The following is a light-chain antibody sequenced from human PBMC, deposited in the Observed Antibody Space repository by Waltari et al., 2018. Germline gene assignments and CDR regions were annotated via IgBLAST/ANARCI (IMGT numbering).Light chain of an antibody. J-gene: IGKJ1*01. CDR3: QQYNNWPPWT. V-gene: IGKV3-15*01. CDR1: QSVRNN. CDR2: GAS. Sequence: EIVMTQSPATLSVSPGERAPLSFTASQSVRNNLVWYQQKPGQAPRRLIYGASTRVTGIPARFSGSGSGTEFTLTISSLQSEDFAVYYCQQYNNWPPWTFGQGTKVEIK.